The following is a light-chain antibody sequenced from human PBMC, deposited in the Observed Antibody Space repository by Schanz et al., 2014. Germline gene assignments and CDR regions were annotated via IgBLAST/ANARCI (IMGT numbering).Light chain of an antibody. V-gene: IGKV1-33*01. CDR1: QDISHY. Sequence: DIQMTQSPSSLSASVGDRVTITCQASQDISHYLNWYQLKPGKAPKLLIYDASNFETGVPSRFRGSGSGTYCTLGSSCLRPEDSATYDFQQLDILPIPFGQGTRLEIK. J-gene: IGKJ5*01. CDR3: QQLDILPIP. CDR2: DAS.